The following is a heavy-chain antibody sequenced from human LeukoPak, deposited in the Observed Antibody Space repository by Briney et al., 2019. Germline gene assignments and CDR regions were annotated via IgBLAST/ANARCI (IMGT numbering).Heavy chain of an antibody. CDR2: IRYDGSNK. V-gene: IGHV3-30*02. CDR1: GFTFDDYG. J-gene: IGHJ4*02. CDR3: AKGHTGYRAAYYFDY. D-gene: IGHD3-9*01. Sequence: GGSLRLSCAASGFTFDDYGMSWVRQGPGKGLEWGAFIRYDGSNKDYADSAKGRFTISRDNPKNTLYLQMNRLRAEDTAVYYCAKGHTGYRAAYYFDYWGQGSLVPVSS.